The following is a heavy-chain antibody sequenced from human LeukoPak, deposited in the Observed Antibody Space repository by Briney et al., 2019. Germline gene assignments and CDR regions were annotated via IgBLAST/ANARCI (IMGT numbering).Heavy chain of an antibody. D-gene: IGHD3-16*01. V-gene: IGHV1-2*02. Sequence: ASVKVSCKASGYTFTSYGISWVRQAPGQGLEWMGWINPNSGGTNYAQKFQGRVTMTRDTSISTAYMELSRLRSDDTAVYYCARAYAAASWFDPWGQGTLVTVSS. CDR1: GYTFTSYG. CDR2: INPNSGGT. CDR3: ARAYAAASWFDP. J-gene: IGHJ5*02.